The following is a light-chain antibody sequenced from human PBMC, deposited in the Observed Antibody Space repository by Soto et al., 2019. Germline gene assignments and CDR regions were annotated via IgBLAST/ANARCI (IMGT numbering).Light chain of an antibody. CDR2: AAS. Sequence: DIQMTQSPSSLSASVGDRVTITCRASQSISSYLNWYQQKPGKAPKLLIYAASSLQSGVPSRFSGSGSGTDFTLTISSLPPEDFATYYCQHSYSTPPEFTFGPGTKVDIK. J-gene: IGKJ3*01. CDR3: QHSYSTPPEFT. V-gene: IGKV1-39*01. CDR1: QSISSY.